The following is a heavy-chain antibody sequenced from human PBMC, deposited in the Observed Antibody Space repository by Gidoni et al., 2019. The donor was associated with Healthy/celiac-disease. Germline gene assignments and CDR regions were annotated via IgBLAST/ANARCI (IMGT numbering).Heavy chain of an antibody. V-gene: IGHV1-69*04. Sequence: QVQLVQSGAEVKKPGSSVKVSCKASGGTFRSYAISWVRQAPGQGLEWMGRIIPILGIANYAQKFQGRVTITADKSTSTAYMELSSLRSEDTAVYYCATEPSSGSYSYYYYYMDVWGKGTTVTVSS. CDR3: ATEPSSGSYSYYYYYMDV. J-gene: IGHJ6*03. CDR1: GGTFRSYA. D-gene: IGHD3-10*01. CDR2: IIPILGIA.